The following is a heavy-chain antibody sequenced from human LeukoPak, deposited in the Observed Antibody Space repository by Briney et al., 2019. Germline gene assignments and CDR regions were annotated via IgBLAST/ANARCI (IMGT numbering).Heavy chain of an antibody. Sequence: ASVKVSCKASGYTFTSYGISWVRQAPGQGLEWMGWISAYNGNTNYAQKLQGRVTMTTDTSTSTAYMELRSLGSDDTAVYYCARRYCSRGSCYSRSPFDYWGQGPLVTVSS. CDR1: GYTFTSYG. J-gene: IGHJ4*02. CDR2: ISAYNGNT. CDR3: ARRYCSRGSCYSRSPFDY. V-gene: IGHV1-18*01. D-gene: IGHD2-15*01.